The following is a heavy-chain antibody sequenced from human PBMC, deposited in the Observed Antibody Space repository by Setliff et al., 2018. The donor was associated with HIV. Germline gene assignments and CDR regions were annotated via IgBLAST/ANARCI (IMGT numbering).Heavy chain of an antibody. J-gene: IGHJ6*03. Sequence: SETLSLTCTVSGGSISTGGYYWSWIRQHPGKGLEWIGYIYNSGGTYYNPSLKSRITMSIDTSKNQFSLKLSSVTAADTAVYYCARVVGYYDSSGYPNYYYYYMDVWGKGTTVTVSS. V-gene: IGHV4-31*03. CDR3: ARVVGYYDSSGYPNYYYYYMDV. D-gene: IGHD3-22*01. CDR1: GGSISTGGYY. CDR2: IYNSGGT.